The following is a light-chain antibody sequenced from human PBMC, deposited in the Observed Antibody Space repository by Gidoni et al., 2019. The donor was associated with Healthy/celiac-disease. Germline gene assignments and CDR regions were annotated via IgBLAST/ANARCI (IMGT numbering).Light chain of an antibody. Sequence: SYVLTQPPSVSVAPGQTARITCGGNNIGSKSVNWYQQKPGQAPVLVVYDDRDRPSGIPEQFSGSNSGNTATLTISRVEAGDEADYYCQVWDSSSERVVFGGGTKLTVL. CDR1: NIGSKS. J-gene: IGLJ2*01. CDR2: DDR. CDR3: QVWDSSSERVV. V-gene: IGLV3-21*02.